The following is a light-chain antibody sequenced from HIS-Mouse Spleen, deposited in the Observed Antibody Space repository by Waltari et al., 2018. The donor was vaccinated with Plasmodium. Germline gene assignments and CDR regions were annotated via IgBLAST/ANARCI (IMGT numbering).Light chain of an antibody. J-gene: IGKJ1*01. CDR1: QSVSSN. CDR3: QQYNNWPRT. CDR2: GAS. V-gene: IGKV3-15*01. Sequence: EIVMTQSPATLSVSPGERATLSCRASQSVSSNLAWYQQKPAQAPRLLIYGASTSATGIPARFSGSGSGTELTLTISSMQSEDFAVYYCQQYNNWPRTFGQGTKVEIK.